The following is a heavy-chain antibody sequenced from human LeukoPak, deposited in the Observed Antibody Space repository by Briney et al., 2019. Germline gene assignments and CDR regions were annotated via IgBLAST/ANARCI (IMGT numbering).Heavy chain of an antibody. J-gene: IGHJ6*04. D-gene: IGHD6-19*01. Sequence: GGSLRLSCAASGFTLSSYAMSWVRQAPGKGLEWVSAISGSGGSTYYADSVKGRFTISRDNSKNTLYLKMNNLKAEDTAVYYCAKKVGGGNYYQGMDVWGKGPTVPVSS. CDR1: GFTLSSYA. CDR3: AKKVGGGNYYQGMDV. V-gene: IGHV3-23*01. CDR2: ISGSGGST.